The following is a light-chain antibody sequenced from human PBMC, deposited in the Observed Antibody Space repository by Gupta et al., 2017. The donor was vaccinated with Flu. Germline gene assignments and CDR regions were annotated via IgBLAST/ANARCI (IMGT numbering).Light chain of an antibody. J-gene: IGLJ1*01. CDR3: SSYAGSNNFV. Sequence: QSALTQLPSASASPGQSVTISCTGSSSDVGGYNYVSWYQQHPGKAPKLVIYEVTKRPSGVPDRFSGSKSGNTASLTVSGLQVDDEADYYCSSYAGSNNFVFGTGTTVTVL. CDR1: SSDVGGYNY. CDR2: EVT. V-gene: IGLV2-8*01.